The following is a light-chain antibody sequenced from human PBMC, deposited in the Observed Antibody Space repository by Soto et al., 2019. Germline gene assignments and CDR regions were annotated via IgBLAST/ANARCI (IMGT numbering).Light chain of an antibody. V-gene: IGKV3-20*01. CDR2: DAS. CDR1: QSVSSSY. Sequence: EIVLTQSPGTLSLSPGERATLSCRASQSVSSSYLAWYQQKPGQAPRLLIYDASSRATGIPDRFSGSGSGTEFTLTISTLEPGDFAVYYWQQYGRSPRTFGQGTKLEIK. J-gene: IGKJ2*01. CDR3: QQYGRSPRT.